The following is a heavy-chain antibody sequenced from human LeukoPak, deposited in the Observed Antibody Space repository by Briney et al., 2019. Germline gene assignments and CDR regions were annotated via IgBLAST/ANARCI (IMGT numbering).Heavy chain of an antibody. CDR1: GFTFDDYT. J-gene: IGHJ6*03. CDR3: AKDFSADWLQFSHMDV. V-gene: IGHV3-43*01. Sequence: PGGSLRLSCAASGFTFDDYTMHWVRQAPGKGLEWVSLIRWDGGSTYYADSVKGRFTISRDNSKNSLYLQMDSLRTEDTALYFCAKDFSADWLQFSHMDVWGKGTTVPVSS. D-gene: IGHD3-9*01. CDR2: IRWDGGST.